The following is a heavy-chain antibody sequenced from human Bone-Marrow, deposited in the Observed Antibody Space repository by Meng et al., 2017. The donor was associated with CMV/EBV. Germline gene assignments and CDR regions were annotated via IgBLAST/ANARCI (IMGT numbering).Heavy chain of an antibody. Sequence: GGSLRLSCAASGFTFSSYGMHWVRQAPGKGLEWVAFIRYDGSNKYYADSVKGRFTISRDNSKNTLYLQMNSLRAEDTAVYYCAKGQSSSWSDYYYYYGMAVWGQGPTVPVSS. D-gene: IGHD6-13*01. CDR1: GFTFSSYG. CDR2: IRYDGSNK. V-gene: IGHV3-30*02. J-gene: IGHJ6*02. CDR3: AKGQSSSWSDYYYYYGMAV.